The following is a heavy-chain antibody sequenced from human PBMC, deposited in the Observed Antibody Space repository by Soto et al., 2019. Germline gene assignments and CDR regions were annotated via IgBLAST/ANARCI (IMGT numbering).Heavy chain of an antibody. Sequence: QVQLVQSGNEVKKPGASVKVSCKASVHSFTAFYMHWVRLAPGQGPEWLGWMNPNSGDTFYARKFQGRVTMTSDTSISTAYMELGRLTSDDTAVYFCARGGVIPAADDAFDIWGQGSLVSVSS. CDR2: MNPNSGDT. CDR1: VHSFTAFY. CDR3: ARGGVIPAADDAFDI. J-gene: IGHJ3*02. D-gene: IGHD6-13*01. V-gene: IGHV1-2*02.